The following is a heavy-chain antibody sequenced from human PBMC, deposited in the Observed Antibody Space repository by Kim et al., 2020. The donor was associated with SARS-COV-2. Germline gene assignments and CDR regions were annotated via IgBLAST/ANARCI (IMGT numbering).Heavy chain of an antibody. Sequence: YKANTVQGRFTISRDNSKNTLYLQMNGLGAEDTAVYYCARRRLAYYYMDVWGKGTTVTVSS. J-gene: IGHJ6*03. V-gene: IGHV3-30*07. CDR3: ARRRLAYYYMDV. D-gene: IGHD2-21*01.